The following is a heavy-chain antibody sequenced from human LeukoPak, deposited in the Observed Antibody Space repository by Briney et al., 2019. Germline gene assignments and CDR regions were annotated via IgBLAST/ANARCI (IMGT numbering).Heavy chain of an antibody. D-gene: IGHD3-22*01. CDR3: AKAGRYYDSSGYPGAFDI. CDR1: GFTFDDYA. CDR2: ISGSGGST. J-gene: IGHJ3*02. V-gene: IGHV3-23*01. Sequence: PGGSLRLSCAASGFTFDDYAMHWVRHAPGKGLEWVSAISGSGGSTYYADSVKGRFTISRDNSKNTLYLQMNSLRAEDTAVYYCAKAGRYYDSSGYPGAFDIWGQGTMVTVSS.